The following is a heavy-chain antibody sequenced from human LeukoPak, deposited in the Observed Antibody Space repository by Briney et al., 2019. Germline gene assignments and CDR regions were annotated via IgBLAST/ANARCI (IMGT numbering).Heavy chain of an antibody. CDR2: ISSSSNYK. D-gene: IGHD5-18*01. Sequence: PGGSLRLSCAAPGFTFSSYSMNWVRQAPGKGLEWVSSISSSSNYKFYADSVKGRLTISRDNAKNSLYLQMNSLRAEDTAVYFCARDMEYSYGYMDFWGQGTLATVSS. CDR3: ARDMEYSYGYMDF. CDR1: GFTFSSYS. J-gene: IGHJ4*02. V-gene: IGHV3-21*01.